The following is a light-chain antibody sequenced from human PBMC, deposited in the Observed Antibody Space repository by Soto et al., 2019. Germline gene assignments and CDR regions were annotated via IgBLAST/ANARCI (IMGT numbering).Light chain of an antibody. V-gene: IGKV3D-20*01. CDR1: QSVGRNY. J-gene: IGKJ5*01. CDR2: DAS. CDR3: QQYSTSPIT. Sequence: ETVLTQTPTPLSLSPLQRNTLXYAASQSVGRNYFAWYQQKPGLAPRLLVYDASTRATGIPDRFSGSGSGTDFTLTISRLEPEHFAVYYCQQYSTSPITFGQGTRLEIK.